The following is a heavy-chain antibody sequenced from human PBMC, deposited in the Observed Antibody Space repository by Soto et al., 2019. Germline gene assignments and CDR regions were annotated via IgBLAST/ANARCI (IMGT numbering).Heavy chain of an antibody. V-gene: IGHV3-11*01. CDR3: WRDRVGDLGRF. CDR1: GFTFSDYY. Sequence: QVQLVESGGGLVKPGGSLRLSCAASGFTFSDYYMSWIRQAPGKGLEWVSYISNSGRIKYYADSVKGRFTIARDNAKNSLEVEMDSLRAEDKAVYYCWRDRVGDLGRFWGQGTLVTVSS. J-gene: IGHJ4*02. D-gene: IGHD2-21*02. CDR2: ISNSGRIK.